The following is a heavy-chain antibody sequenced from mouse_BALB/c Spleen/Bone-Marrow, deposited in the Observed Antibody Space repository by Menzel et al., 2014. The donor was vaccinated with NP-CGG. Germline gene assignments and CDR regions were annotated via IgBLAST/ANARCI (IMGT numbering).Heavy chain of an antibody. CDR3: ASYYYGSAWFAY. J-gene: IGHJ3*01. CDR1: GFNIKDTY. Sequence: VQLQQSGAELVKPGASVKLSCTASGFNIKDTYMHWVKQRPEQGLEWIGRIDPANGNTKYDPKFQGKATITADTSSNTAYLQLSSLTSEDTAVYYCASYYYGSAWFAYWGQGTPVTVSA. V-gene: IGHV14-3*02. D-gene: IGHD1-1*01. CDR2: IDPANGNT.